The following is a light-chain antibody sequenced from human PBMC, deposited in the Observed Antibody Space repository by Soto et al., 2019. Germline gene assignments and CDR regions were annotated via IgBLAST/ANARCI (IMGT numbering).Light chain of an antibody. CDR3: WRHNNWPKT. J-gene: IGKJ1*01. V-gene: IGKV3-15*01. Sequence: EIVMTQSPATLSVSPGERATLSCRASQSVSSNLAWYQQKPGQAPRLLIYGASTRATGIPARFSGSGSGKEFTLILSRLQSEDFAVYGCWRHNNWPKTFRQGTKVDI. CDR1: QSVSSN. CDR2: GAS.